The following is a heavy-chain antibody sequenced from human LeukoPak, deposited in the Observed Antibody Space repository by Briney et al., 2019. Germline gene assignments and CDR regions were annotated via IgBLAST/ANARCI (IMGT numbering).Heavy chain of an antibody. V-gene: IGHV1-69*06. CDR3: ARDGDCSSTSCYLGRWFDP. J-gene: IGHJ5*02. Sequence: GASVKVSCKASGGTFSSYAISWVRQAPGQGLEWMGGIIPIFGTANYAQKFQGRVTITADKSTSTAYMELSSLRSEDTAVYYCARDGDCSSTSCYLGRWFDPWGQGTLVTVSS. CDR2: IIPIFGTA. CDR1: GGTFSSYA. D-gene: IGHD2-2*01.